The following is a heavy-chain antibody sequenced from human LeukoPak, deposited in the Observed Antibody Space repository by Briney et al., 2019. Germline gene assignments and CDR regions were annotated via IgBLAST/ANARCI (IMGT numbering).Heavy chain of an antibody. J-gene: IGHJ6*03. CDR3: VRGLYSSSVYFYHMDV. CDR1: GDSVSSNSVS. V-gene: IGHV6-1*01. D-gene: IGHD6-6*01. Sequence: KPSQTLSLTCAISGDSVSSNSVSWNWIRQSPSRGLEWLGRTFYRSTWSNDYALSVKSRITIKPDTSENQFSLQLNSVTPEDTAVYYCVRGLYSSSVYFYHMDVWGKGTTVTVS. CDR2: TFYRSTWSN.